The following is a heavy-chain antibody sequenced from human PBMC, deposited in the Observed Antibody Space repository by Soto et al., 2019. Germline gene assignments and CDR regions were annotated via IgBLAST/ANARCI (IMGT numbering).Heavy chain of an antibody. J-gene: IGHJ4*02. CDR2: INSGGSA. CDR1: GGSIRSSDYY. CDR3: ARHNYGSGSTYYEY. Sequence: PSETLSLTCTVSGGSIRSSDYYWGWIRQPPGEGLEWIGNINSGGSAYYYPSLRNRVTISVDTSKNQFSLKLSSVTAADTAVYYCARHNYGSGSTYYEYWGQGTLVTVSS. D-gene: IGHD3-10*01. V-gene: IGHV4-39*01.